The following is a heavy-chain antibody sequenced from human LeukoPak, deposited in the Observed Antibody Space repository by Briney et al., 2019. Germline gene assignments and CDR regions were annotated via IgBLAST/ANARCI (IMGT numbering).Heavy chain of an antibody. CDR2: IIPIFGIA. D-gene: IGHD6-19*01. CDR3: ARLPGYSSGWSEDY. CDR1: GGTFSSYA. Sequence: SVTVSCTASGGTFSSYAISWVRQAPGQGLEWMGRIIPIFGIANYAQKFQGRVTITADKSTSTAYMELSSLRSEDTAVYYCARLPGYSSGWSEDYWGQGTLVTVSS. J-gene: IGHJ4*02. V-gene: IGHV1-69*04.